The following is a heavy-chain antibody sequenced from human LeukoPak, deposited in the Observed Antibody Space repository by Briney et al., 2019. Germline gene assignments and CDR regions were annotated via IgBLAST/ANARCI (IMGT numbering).Heavy chain of an antibody. CDR2: IKPDGSEK. V-gene: IGHV3-7*01. D-gene: IGHD4-17*01. Sequence: GGSLRLSCTASGFTFSDFWMGWVRQAPGKGLEWVAHIKPDGSEKYYVESVKGRFSISRDNARNSLFLQMNTLRAEDTAVYYCARGRFGDYDWGQGTLVTV. CDR3: ARGRFGDYD. J-gene: IGHJ4*02. CDR1: GFTFSDFW.